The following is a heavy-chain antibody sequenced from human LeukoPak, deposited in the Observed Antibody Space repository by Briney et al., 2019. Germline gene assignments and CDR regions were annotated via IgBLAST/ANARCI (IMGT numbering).Heavy chain of an antibody. Sequence: ASVTVSCKVSGYTLTELSMHWVRQAPGKGLEWMGGFDLEDGETIYAQKFQGRVTMTEDTSTDTAYMELSSLRSEDTAVYYCATDFHEYYYYGMDVWGQGTTVTVSS. J-gene: IGHJ6*02. CDR1: GYTLTELS. V-gene: IGHV1-24*01. CDR2: FDLEDGET. CDR3: ATDFHEYYYYGMDV.